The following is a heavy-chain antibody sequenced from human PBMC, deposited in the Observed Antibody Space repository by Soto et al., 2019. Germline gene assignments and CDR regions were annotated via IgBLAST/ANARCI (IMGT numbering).Heavy chain of an antibody. V-gene: IGHV3-23*01. D-gene: IGHD3-22*01. Sequence: EVQLLESGGKLVKPGGSLRLSCAASGVTFRSYAMSWVRQAPGKGLEWVSSISGSGDRTYHADSLKGRFTISTDKSKNTLYLQMDSLRAEDAAIDYYEGRNGRWLPYCFDYWGQGTLVTVSS. CDR1: GVTFRSYA. J-gene: IGHJ4*02. CDR3: EGRNGRWLPYCFDY. CDR2: ISGSGDRT.